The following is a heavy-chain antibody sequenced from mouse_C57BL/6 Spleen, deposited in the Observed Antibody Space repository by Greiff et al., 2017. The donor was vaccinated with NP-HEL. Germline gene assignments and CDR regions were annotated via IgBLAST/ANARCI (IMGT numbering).Heavy chain of an antibody. V-gene: IGHV1-53*01. J-gene: IGHJ2*01. D-gene: IGHD1-1*01. CDR2: INPSNGGT. CDR1: GYTFTSYW. Sequence: QVQLQQPGTELVKPGASVKLSCKASGYTFTSYWMHWVKQRPGQGLEWIGNINPSNGGTNYNEKFKSKATLTVDKSSSTAYMQLSSLTSEDSAVYYCAREGITTVVAYYFDYWGKGTTLTVSS. CDR3: AREGITTVVAYYFDY.